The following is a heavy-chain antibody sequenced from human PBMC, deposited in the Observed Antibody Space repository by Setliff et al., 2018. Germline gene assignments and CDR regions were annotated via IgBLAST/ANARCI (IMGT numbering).Heavy chain of an antibody. CDR3: ASSGRGYYDSSGQFDY. CDR1: GGSISSYY. D-gene: IGHD3-22*01. Sequence: SETLSLTCTVSGGSISSYYWSWIRQPAGKGLEWIGRIYTSGSTNYNPSLKSRVTMSVDTSKNQFSLKLSSVTAADTAVYYCASSGRGYYDSSGQFDYWGQGALVTVSS. V-gene: IGHV4-4*07. CDR2: IYTSGST. J-gene: IGHJ4*02.